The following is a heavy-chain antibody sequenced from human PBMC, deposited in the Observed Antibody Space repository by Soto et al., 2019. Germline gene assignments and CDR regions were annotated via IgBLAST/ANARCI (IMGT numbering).Heavy chain of an antibody. V-gene: IGHV4-34*01. Sequence: SETLSLTCAVYGGSFSGHYWSWIRQPPGKGLEWIGEINHSGSTNYNPSLKSRVTISVDTSKNQFSLKLSSVTAADTAVYYCARETPDRGYSYGYRYYYYYMDVWGKRTTVTVSS. J-gene: IGHJ6*03. CDR2: INHSGST. CDR1: GGSFSGHY. CDR3: ARETPDRGYSYGYRYYYYYMDV. D-gene: IGHD5-18*01.